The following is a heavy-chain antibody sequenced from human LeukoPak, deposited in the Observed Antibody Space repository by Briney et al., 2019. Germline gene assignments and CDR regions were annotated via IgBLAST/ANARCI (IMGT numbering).Heavy chain of an antibody. CDR1: GFTFSNAW. J-gene: IGHJ4*02. CDR3: TRWNGYYDILTGYSPFDY. Sequence: GGSLRLSCAASGFTFSNAWMSWVRQAPGKGLEWVGRIKSKTDGGTTDYAAPVKGRFTISRDDSKSIAYLQMNSLKTEDTAVYYCTRWNGYYDILTGYSPFDYWGQGTLVTVSS. D-gene: IGHD3-9*01. CDR2: IKSKTDGGTT. V-gene: IGHV3-15*01.